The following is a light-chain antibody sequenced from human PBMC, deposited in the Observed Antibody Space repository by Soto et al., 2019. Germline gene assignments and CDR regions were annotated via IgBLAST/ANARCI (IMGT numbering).Light chain of an antibody. Sequence: AMHMNQSQSSLSASVGDRVTITCRASQGIRNDLGWFQQKPGKAPKLLIYAASNLQSGVPSRFSGSGSGTDFTLTISSLQPEDFATYYCLQDFNYPLTSVGGTKVDIK. J-gene: IGKJ4*01. CDR3: LQDFNYPLT. CDR1: QGIRND. CDR2: AAS. V-gene: IGKV1-6*01.